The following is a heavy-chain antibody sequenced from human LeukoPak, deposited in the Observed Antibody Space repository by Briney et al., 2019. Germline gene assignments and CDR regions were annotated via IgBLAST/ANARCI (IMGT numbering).Heavy chain of an antibody. CDR3: ARRGSSWFGSRIPPDY. CDR2: IYPGDSET. D-gene: IGHD3-10*01. V-gene: IGHV5-51*01. J-gene: IGHJ4*02. Sequence: GESLKISCQGSGYPFANYWIGWVRQMPGKGLEWMGIIYPGDSETIYSPSFQGQVTISADKSINTAYLQWSSLKDSDTAMYYCARRGSSWFGSRIPPDYWGQGTLVTVSS. CDR1: GYPFANYW.